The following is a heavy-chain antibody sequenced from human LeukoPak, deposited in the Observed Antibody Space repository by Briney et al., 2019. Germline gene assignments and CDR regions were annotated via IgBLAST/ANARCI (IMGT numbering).Heavy chain of an antibody. CDR3: ARGKGDYVWGSYRSSGAFDI. D-gene: IGHD3-16*02. V-gene: IGHV4-38-2*02. Sequence: SETLSLTCIVSGYSISSGYHWAWIRQPPGKGLEWIGSIYRSGITYYNPSLKSRVTISVDTSKNQFSLKLSSVTAADTAVYYCARGKGDYVWGSYRSSGAFDIWGQGTMVTVSS. CDR1: GYSISSGYH. CDR2: IYRSGIT. J-gene: IGHJ3*02.